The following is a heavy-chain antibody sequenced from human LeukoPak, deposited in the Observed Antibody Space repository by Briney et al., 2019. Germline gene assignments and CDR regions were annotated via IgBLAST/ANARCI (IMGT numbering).Heavy chain of an antibody. CDR3: AAAFDTAMSYFDY. D-gene: IGHD5-18*01. V-gene: IGHV1-69*05. CDR2: IIPIFGTA. J-gene: IGHJ4*02. Sequence: ASVKVSCKASGGTFSSYAISWVRQAPGQGLEWMGGIIPIFGTANYAQKFQGRVTITTDESTSTAYMELSRLRSDDTAVYYCAAAFDTAMSYFDYWGQGTLVTVSS. CDR1: GGTFSSYA.